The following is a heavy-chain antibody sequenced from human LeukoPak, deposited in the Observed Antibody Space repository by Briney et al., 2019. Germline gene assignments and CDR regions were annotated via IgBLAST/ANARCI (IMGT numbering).Heavy chain of an antibody. D-gene: IGHD4-17*01. CDR3: AKVGNDYGDYYYYMDV. J-gene: IGHJ6*03. CDR2: ISGSGGST. CDR1: GFTFSSYA. V-gene: IGHV3-23*01. Sequence: GGSLRLSCAASGFTFSSYAMSWVRQAPGKGLEWVSAISGSGGSTYYADSVKGRFTISRDNSKNTLYLQMNSLRAEDTAVYYCAKVGNDYGDYYYYMDVWGKGTTVTVSS.